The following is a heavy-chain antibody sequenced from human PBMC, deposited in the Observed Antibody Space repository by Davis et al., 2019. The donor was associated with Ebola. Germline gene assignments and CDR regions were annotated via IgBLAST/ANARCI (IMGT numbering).Heavy chain of an antibody. D-gene: IGHD3-16*01. CDR3: ARGMGSYGPPGY. CDR2: INHSGST. V-gene: IGHV4-4*02. CDR1: GGSISSSNW. J-gene: IGHJ4*02. Sequence: MPSETLSLTCAVSGGSISSSNWWSWVRQPPGKGLEWIGEINHSGSTNYNPSLKSRVTISVDTSKNQLSLKLSSVTAADTAVYYCARGMGSYGPPGYWGQGTLVTVSS.